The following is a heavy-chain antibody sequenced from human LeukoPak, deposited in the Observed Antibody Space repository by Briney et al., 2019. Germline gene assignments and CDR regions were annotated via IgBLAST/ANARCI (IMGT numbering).Heavy chain of an antibody. CDR1: GYSFTTYW. Sequence: GEFLKISCKGSGYSFTTYWIGWVRQMPGKGLEWMGIIYPGDSDTRYSPSFQGQVTISADKSISTAYLQWSSLKASDTAMYYCARCSNTKGYYDILTGYYPGRADAFDIWGQGTMVTVSS. D-gene: IGHD3-9*01. CDR3: ARCSNTKGYYDILTGYYPGRADAFDI. CDR2: IYPGDSDT. J-gene: IGHJ3*02. V-gene: IGHV5-51*01.